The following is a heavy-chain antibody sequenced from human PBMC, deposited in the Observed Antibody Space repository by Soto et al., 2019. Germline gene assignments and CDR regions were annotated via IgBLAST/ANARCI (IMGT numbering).Heavy chain of an antibody. Sequence: QVQLQESGPGLVKPSGTLSLTCAVSGGSISSVTWWSWVRQPPGKGLEWIGEIYHSGTTNYNPSLKSRVTISVDKSKNQFSLRLSSVSAADTAVYYCARVVDYYDNSSSLTNHFDYWGQGTLVTVSS. J-gene: IGHJ4*02. CDR2: IYHSGTT. CDR3: ARVVDYYDNSSSLTNHFDY. V-gene: IGHV4-4*02. D-gene: IGHD3-22*01. CDR1: GGSISSVTW.